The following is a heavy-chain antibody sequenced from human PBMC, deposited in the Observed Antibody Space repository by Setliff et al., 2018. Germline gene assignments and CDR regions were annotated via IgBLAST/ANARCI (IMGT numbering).Heavy chain of an antibody. J-gene: IGHJ4*02. CDR2: ISYDGSKT. V-gene: IGHV3-30-3*01. D-gene: IGHD3-3*01. CDR3: ANYEQRPRNLDY. CDR1: GFTFNTYA. Sequence: GGSLRLSCAASGFTFNTYAMNWVRQAPGKGLEWAALISYDGSKTYYADSVKGRFIISRDNSMNTLYLQVNSLRPEDTAVYYCANYEQRPRNLDYWGQGTLVTVSS.